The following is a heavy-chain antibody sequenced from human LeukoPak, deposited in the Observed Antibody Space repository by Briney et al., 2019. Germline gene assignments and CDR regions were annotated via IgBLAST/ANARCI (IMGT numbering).Heavy chain of an antibody. D-gene: IGHD6-19*01. J-gene: IGHJ5*02. V-gene: IGHV1-2*02. CDR2: INPNSGGT. Sequence: GASVKVSCMASGYTFTGYYMHWVRQAPGQGLEWMGWINPNSGGTNYAQKFQGRVTMTRDTSISTAYMEMSRLRSDDTAVYYCARDSGWNHNWFDPWGQGTLVTVSS. CDR1: GYTFTGYY. CDR3: ARDSGWNHNWFDP.